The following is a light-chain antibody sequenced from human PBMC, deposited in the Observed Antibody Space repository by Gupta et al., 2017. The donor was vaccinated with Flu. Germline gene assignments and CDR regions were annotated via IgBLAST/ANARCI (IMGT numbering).Light chain of an antibody. CDR2: EVS. CDR1: SSDVGGYDY. Sequence: QSALTQPASVSGSPGQSIALSCTAPSSDVGGYDYVSWYQQNPGKAPELMIFEVSRRPSGIADRFSGSKSGNTASLTMTGLLAEDEAYYYCSSYRKTNTVVVFGGGTKLTVL. V-gene: IGLV2-14*01. J-gene: IGLJ2*01. CDR3: SSYRKTNTVVV.